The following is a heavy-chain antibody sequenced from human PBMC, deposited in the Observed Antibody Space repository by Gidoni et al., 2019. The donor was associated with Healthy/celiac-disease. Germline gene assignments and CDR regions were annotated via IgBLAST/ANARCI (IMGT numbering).Heavy chain of an antibody. J-gene: IGHJ6*03. CDR1: GGSIRSGASY. V-gene: IGHV4-30-4*01. D-gene: IGHD1-1*01. CDR2: IYYSGST. CDR3: AREGQLERSTYYYYYMDV. Sequence: QVQLQESGPGLVKPSQTLSLTCTVSGGSIRSGASYWSWIRQPPGKGLEWIGYIYYSGSTYYNPSLKSRVTISVDTSKNQFSLKLSSVTAADTAVYYCAREGQLERSTYYYYYMDVWGKGTTVTVSS.